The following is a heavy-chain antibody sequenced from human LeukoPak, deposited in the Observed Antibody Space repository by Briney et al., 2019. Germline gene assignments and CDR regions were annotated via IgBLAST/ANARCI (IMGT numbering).Heavy chain of an antibody. J-gene: IGHJ4*02. CDR1: GFTFSSYA. D-gene: IGHD3-22*01. CDR2: ISSSGSGGNT. CDR3: AKDGGPGDSSGYYYFDY. V-gene: IGHV3-23*01. Sequence: GGSLRLSCAASGFTFSSYAMSWARQAPGKGLEWVSGISSSGSGGNTYYADFVKGRFTISRDNSKNTLYLQMNSLRAEDTAVYYCAKDGGPGDSSGYYYFDYWGQGTLVTVSS.